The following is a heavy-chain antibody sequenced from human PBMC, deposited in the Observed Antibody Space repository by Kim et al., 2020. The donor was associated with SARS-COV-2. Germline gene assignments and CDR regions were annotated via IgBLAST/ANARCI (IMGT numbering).Heavy chain of an antibody. CDR1: GGSISSGAYY. J-gene: IGHJ4*02. V-gene: IGHV4-31*03. D-gene: IGHD3-3*01. CDR3: ARVFLQKYYFDS. Sequence: SETLSLTCTVSGGSISSGAYYWIWIRQHPGKGLEWIGYIYYTGSTYDNPSLRSRVTMSVDTAKNQFSLKLSSVTAADTAVYYCARVFLQKYYFDSWGQGTLVTVSS. CDR2: IYYTGST.